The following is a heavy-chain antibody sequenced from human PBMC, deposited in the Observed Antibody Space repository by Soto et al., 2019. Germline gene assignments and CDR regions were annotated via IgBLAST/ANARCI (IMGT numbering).Heavy chain of an antibody. J-gene: IGHJ6*02. V-gene: IGHV1-2*04. CDR3: ARDAAMGDYYHYGMDV. Sequence: ASGKVSCKASGYTFTGYYLHWVRQAPGQGLEWMGWINPSSGGANIAQKFQGWVTMTRDTSIDTAHMELTRLRSDDTAVYYCARDAAMGDYYHYGMDVWGQGTPVTVSS. D-gene: IGHD5-18*01. CDR1: GYTFTGYY. CDR2: INPSSGGA.